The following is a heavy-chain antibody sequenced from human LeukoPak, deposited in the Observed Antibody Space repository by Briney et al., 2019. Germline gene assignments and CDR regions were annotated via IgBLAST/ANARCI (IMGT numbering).Heavy chain of an antibody. V-gene: IGHV1-46*01. D-gene: IGHD6-19*01. CDR2: LNLSGGST. Sequence: ASVKVSCKASGGTFSSYAISWVRQAPGQGLEWMGFLNLSGGSTSYTQKFQGRVTMTRDTSTSTVYMELSSLRSEDTAVYYCARDNRIRDTPVPGCSDYWGQGTLVTVSS. J-gene: IGHJ4*02. CDR3: ARDNRIRDTPVPGCSDY. CDR1: GGTFSSYA.